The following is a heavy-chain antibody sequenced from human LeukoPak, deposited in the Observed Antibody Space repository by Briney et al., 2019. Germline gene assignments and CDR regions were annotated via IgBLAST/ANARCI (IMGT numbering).Heavy chain of an antibody. CDR1: GYTLTELS. J-gene: IGHJ4*02. V-gene: IGHV1-24*01. CDR2: FDPEDGET. D-gene: IGHD3-10*01. CDR3: ATPPHYYGSGSYPFDY. Sequence: ASVKVSCMVSGYTLTELSMHWVRQAPGKGLEWMGGFDPEDGETIYAQKFQGRVTMTEDTSTDTAYMELSSLRSEDTAVYYCATPPHYYGSGSYPFDYWGQGTLVTVSS.